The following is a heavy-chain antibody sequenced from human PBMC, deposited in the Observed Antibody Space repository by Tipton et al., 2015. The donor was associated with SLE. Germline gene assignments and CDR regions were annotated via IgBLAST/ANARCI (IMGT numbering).Heavy chain of an antibody. CDR2: IYYTGST. J-gene: IGHJ6*02. CDR3: ARDSLNWGSYYHGMDV. D-gene: IGHD3-16*01. V-gene: IGHV4-59*01. CDR1: GGSISSYY. Sequence: TLSLTCTVSGGSISSYYWSWIRQPPGKGLEWIGDIYYTGSTRYNPSLKSRVTISVDTSKSQFSLKLSSVTAADTAVYYCARDSLNWGSYYHGMDVWGQGTTVTVSS.